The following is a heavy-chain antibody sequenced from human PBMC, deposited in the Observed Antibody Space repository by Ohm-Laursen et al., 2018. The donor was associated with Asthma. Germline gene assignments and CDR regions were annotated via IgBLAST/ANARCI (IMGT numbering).Heavy chain of an antibody. CDR1: GFIFSAYG. Sequence: SLRLSCAAPGFIFSAYGMHWVRQAPGKGLEWVAVIWYDGTNKDYADSVKGRFTISRDNSKNTLYLQMNSLRAEDTAVYYCAKHAWGAFDYWGQGTLVTVSS. CDR3: AKHAWGAFDY. D-gene: IGHD1-26*01. J-gene: IGHJ4*02. CDR2: IWYDGTNK. V-gene: IGHV3-33*06.